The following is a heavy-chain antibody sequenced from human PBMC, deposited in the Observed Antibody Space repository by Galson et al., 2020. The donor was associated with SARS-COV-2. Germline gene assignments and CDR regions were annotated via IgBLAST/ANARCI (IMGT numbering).Heavy chain of an antibody. J-gene: IGHJ4*02. Sequence: WGSLRLSCAASGFTFSKHGIHCVLQPPPKEMEWVAYITDHRRKNYFADSVKGRFTISRDNSKNTLYLQMNSLTAEDAAVYYCGRARTWAGDYWGQGTLVSVSS. CDR2: ITDHRRKN. D-gene: IGHD7-27*01. CDR1: GFTFSKHG. CDR3: GRARTWAGDY. V-gene: IGHV3-30*03.